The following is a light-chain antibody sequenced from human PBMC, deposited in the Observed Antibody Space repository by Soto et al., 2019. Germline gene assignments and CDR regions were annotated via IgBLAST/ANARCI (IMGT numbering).Light chain of an antibody. J-gene: IGLJ1*01. CDR3: CSYAGSSTYV. Sequence: QSALTQPASVPGSPGQSITISCTGTSSDVGSYNLVSWYQQYPGKAPKLMIYEGSKRPSGVSNRFSGSKSGNTASLTISGLQAEDEADYYCCSYAGSSTYVFGTGTKLTVL. CDR1: SSDVGSYNL. CDR2: EGS. V-gene: IGLV2-23*01.